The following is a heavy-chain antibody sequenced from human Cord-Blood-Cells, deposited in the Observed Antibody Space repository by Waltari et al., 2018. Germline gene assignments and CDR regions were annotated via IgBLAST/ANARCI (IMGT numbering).Heavy chain of an antibody. CDR3: ARVKLGMGYFDY. J-gene: IGHJ4*02. D-gene: IGHD7-27*01. V-gene: IGHV1-69*11. CDR2: IIPRLVTA. Sequence: QVQLVQSGAEVKKPGSSVKVSCKASGGTFSSYASSWVRPAPGQGLEWMGRIIPRLVTAKDAQKFQCRVTITADESTSTAYMELSSLWSEDTAVYYCARVKLGMGYFDYWGQGTLVTVSS. CDR1: GGTFSSYA.